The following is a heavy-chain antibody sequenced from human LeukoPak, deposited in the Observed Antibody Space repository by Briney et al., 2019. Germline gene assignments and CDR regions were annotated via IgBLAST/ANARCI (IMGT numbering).Heavy chain of an antibody. V-gene: IGHV3-9*01. D-gene: IGHD3-22*01. J-gene: IGHJ3*02. Sequence: GRSLRLSCAASGFTFDDYAMHWVREAPGTGLEGGSGFSWNSGSIGYADSVKGRFTISRDNAKNSLYLQMNSLRAEDTALYYCAKVGYYDSSGYRTDDAFDIWGQGTMVTVSS. CDR1: GFTFDDYA. CDR3: AKVGYYDSSGYRTDDAFDI. CDR2: FSWNSGSI.